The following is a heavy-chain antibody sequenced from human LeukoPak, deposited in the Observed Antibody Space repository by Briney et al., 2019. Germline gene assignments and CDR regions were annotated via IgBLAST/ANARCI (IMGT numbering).Heavy chain of an antibody. J-gene: IGHJ4*02. CDR1: GFTFSSYA. D-gene: IGHD1-26*01. V-gene: IGHV3-23*01. Sequence: PGGSLRLSCAASGFTFSSYAMSWVRQAPGKGLEWVSAISGSGGSTYYADSVKGRFTISRDNSKNTLYLQMNSLRAEDTAVYYCAKQKVGGTVIRYFDYWGQGTLATVSS. CDR3: AKQKVGGTVIRYFDY. CDR2: ISGSGGST.